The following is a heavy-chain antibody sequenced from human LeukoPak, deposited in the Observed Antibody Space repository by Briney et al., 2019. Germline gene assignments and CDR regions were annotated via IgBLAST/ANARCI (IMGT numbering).Heavy chain of an antibody. J-gene: IGHJ6*03. CDR2: IYTSGST. CDR1: GGSISSYY. D-gene: IGHD3-3*01. V-gene: IGHV4-4*09. CDR3: ARSSLTRYYYYYMDV. Sequence: SETLSLTCTVSGGSISSYYGSWIRQPPGKGLEWIGYIYTSGSTNYNPSLKSRVTISVDTSKNQFSLKLSSVTAADTAVYYCARSSLTRYYYYYMDVWGKGTTVTVSS.